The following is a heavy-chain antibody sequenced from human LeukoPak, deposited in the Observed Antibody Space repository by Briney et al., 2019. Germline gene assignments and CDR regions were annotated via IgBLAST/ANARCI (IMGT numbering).Heavy chain of an antibody. D-gene: IGHD4-17*01. CDR2: TSPYNDNT. V-gene: IGHV1-18*01. J-gene: IGHJ6*03. CDR3: AREMTVPTGTDYYYYYLDI. Sequence: ASVKVSCKASGYTFTTYGFNWVRQAPGHGLEWMGWTSPYNDNTNYAQKFRGRVTMTTDTSTATAYMELRSLTSDDPAVYYCAREMTVPTGTDYYYYYLDIWGKGTTVTVS. CDR1: GYTFTTYG.